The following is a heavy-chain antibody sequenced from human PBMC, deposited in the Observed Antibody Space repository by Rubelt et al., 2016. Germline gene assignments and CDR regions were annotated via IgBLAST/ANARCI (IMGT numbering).Heavy chain of an antibody. CDR1: GGSISSSSYY. V-gene: IGHV4-39*07. CDR2: INHSGST. J-gene: IGHJ4*02. Sequence: QLQLQESGPGLVKPSETLSLTCTVSGGSISSSSYYWGWIRQPPGKGLEWIGEINHSGSTNYNPSLKSRVTISVDTSKNQFSLKLSSVTAADTAVYYCARSVGAKGTADFDYWGQGTLVTVSS. D-gene: IGHD1-26*01. CDR3: ARSVGAKGTADFDY.